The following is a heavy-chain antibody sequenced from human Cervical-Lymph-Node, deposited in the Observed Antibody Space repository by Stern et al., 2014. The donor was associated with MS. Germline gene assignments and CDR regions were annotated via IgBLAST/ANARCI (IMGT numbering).Heavy chain of an antibody. Sequence: EVQLVESGGGLVQTGGSLRLSCAASGFTFSSYAMHWVRQAPGKGLEYVSVISSNGGSTYYANSVKGRFTISRDNSKNTLYLHMGSLRVEDMAVYYCARGVTYCGGDCYGWYFDLWGRGTLVTVSS. CDR3: ARGVTYCGGDCYGWYFDL. V-gene: IGHV3-64*01. J-gene: IGHJ2*01. CDR1: GFTFSSYA. D-gene: IGHD2-21*02. CDR2: ISSNGGST.